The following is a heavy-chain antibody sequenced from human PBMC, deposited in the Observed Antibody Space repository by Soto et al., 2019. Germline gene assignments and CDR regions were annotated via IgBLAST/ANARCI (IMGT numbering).Heavy chain of an antibody. J-gene: IGHJ4*02. D-gene: IGHD3-22*01. V-gene: IGHV3-23*01. CDR2: ISGSGGST. Sequence: GGSLRLSCAASGFTFSSYAMSWVRQAPGKGLEWVSAISGSGGSTYYADSVKGRFTISRDNSKNTLYLQMNSLRAEDTAVYYYAKALYYYDSSGYAHPDYWGQGTLVTVSS. CDR1: GFTFSSYA. CDR3: AKALYYYDSSGYAHPDY.